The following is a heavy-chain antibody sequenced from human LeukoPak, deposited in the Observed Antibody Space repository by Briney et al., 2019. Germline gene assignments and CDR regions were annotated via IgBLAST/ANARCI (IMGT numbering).Heavy chain of an antibody. Sequence: PGGSLRLSCAASGFTLSRYWMSWMRQAPGKGLEGVANIKYDGSEDYYVDSVKGRFTISRDNAKNTLYLQLNSLRVEDTAVYYCKSGGAAPGSFDYWGQGTLVTVSP. D-gene: IGHD1-1*01. CDR2: IKYDGSED. V-gene: IGHV3-7*01. J-gene: IGHJ4*02. CDR3: KSGGAAPGSFDY. CDR1: GFTLSRYW.